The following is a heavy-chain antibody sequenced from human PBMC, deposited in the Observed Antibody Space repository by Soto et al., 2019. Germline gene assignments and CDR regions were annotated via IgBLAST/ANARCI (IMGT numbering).Heavy chain of an antibody. Sequence: QLQLQESGSGLVKPSQTLSLTCAVSGGSISSGGYSWSWIRQPPGKGLEWIGYIYHSGSTYYNPSLKSRVTISVDRSKNQFSLKLSSVTAADTAVYYCARAARRDYGDSHYYYYGMDVWGQGTTVTVSS. V-gene: IGHV4-30-2*01. D-gene: IGHD4-17*01. CDR3: ARAARRDYGDSHYYYYGMDV. CDR2: IYHSGST. J-gene: IGHJ6*02. CDR1: GGSISSGGYS.